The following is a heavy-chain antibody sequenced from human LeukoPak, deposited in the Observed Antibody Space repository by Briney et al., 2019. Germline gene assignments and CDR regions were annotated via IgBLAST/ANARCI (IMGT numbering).Heavy chain of an antibody. Sequence: GGSLRLSCAASGFTFSSYGMHWVRQAPGQGLEWMGWINPNNDDTNYAEKFQGRVTMTTDTSISTVYMELTRLRSDDTAMYYCVRIYRGPDYWGQGTLVTVSS. CDR1: GFTFSSYG. CDR2: INPNNDDT. CDR3: VRIYRGPDY. D-gene: IGHD3-10*01. V-gene: IGHV1-2*02. J-gene: IGHJ4*02.